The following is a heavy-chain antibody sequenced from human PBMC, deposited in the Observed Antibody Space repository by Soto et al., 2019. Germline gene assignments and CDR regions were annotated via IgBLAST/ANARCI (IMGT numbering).Heavy chain of an antibody. V-gene: IGHV4-30-2*01. Sequence: SETLSLTCAVSGGSISSGAYSWNWIRQPPGKDLEWIGYISHSGTTSYNPALKSRVTVSVDRSKNQFSLKLSSVTAADTALFYCARGGAPNYFDYWGLGILVTVSS. CDR1: GGSISSGAYS. CDR3: ARGGAPNYFDY. J-gene: IGHJ4*02. CDR2: ISHSGTT. D-gene: IGHD1-26*01.